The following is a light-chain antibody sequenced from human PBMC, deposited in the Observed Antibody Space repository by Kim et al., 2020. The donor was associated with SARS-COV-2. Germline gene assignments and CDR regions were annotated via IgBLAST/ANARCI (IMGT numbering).Light chain of an antibody. Sequence: ATVSLSPGERATLSCRASQSFSSHLAWYQQKPGQAPMLLIYDASNRPTGLPARISGSGSGTDFTLTISSLEPEDFAVYYCQHNKTFGQGTKVDIK. CDR2: DAS. CDR3: QHNKT. J-gene: IGKJ1*01. V-gene: IGKV3-11*01. CDR1: QSFSSH.